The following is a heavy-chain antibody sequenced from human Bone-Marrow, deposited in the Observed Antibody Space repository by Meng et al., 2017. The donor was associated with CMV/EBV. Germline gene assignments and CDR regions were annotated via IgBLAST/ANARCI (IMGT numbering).Heavy chain of an antibody. CDR3: AKDRSSSFYYFDY. CDR1: GFTFSGSA. Sequence: GESLKISCAASGFTFSGSAMSWVRQAPGKGLEWVSTISGGGGSTYSADSVKGRFTISRDSSKNTVYLQMNTLRAEDTAIYYCAKDRSSSFYYFDYWGQGTLVTASS. D-gene: IGHD6-13*01. CDR2: ISGGGGST. J-gene: IGHJ4*02. V-gene: IGHV3-23*01.